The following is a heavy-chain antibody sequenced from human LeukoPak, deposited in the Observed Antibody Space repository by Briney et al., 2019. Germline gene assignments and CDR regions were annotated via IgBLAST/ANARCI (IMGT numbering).Heavy chain of an antibody. V-gene: IGHV4-39*07. Sequence: PSETLSLTCTVSGGSISSSSYYWGWIRQPPGKGLEWIASVHYSGNTFYNPSLKSRVTISVDTSANQFSLKLSFVTAADTAVYYCARVQRVYYYGMDVWGQGTTVTVSS. J-gene: IGHJ6*02. CDR3: ARVQRVYYYGMDV. CDR1: GGSISSSSYY. CDR2: VHYSGNT.